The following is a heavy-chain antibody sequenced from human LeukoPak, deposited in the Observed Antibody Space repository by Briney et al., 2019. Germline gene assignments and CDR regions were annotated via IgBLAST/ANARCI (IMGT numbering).Heavy chain of an antibody. CDR3: AREPPTTVTTDSLDY. V-gene: IGHV3-53*01. D-gene: IGHD4-17*01. CDR1: GFTVSSNY. CDR2: IYSGGST. Sequence: GGSLRLSCAASGFTVSSNYMSWVRQAPGKGLEWVSVIYSGGSTYYADSVKGRFTISRDNSKNTLYLQMNSLRAEDTAVYYCAREPPTTVTTDSLDYWGQGTRVTVSS. J-gene: IGHJ4*02.